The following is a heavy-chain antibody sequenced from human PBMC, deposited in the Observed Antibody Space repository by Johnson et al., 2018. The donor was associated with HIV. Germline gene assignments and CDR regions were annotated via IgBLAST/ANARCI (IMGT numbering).Heavy chain of an antibody. CDR3: AKPYYYDSSGYPAGAFDI. Sequence: QVQLVESGGGLVKPGGSLRLSCAASGFRFSDYSMSWVRKAPGKGLEWVSCISTSGSSIFYADSVKGRFTISRDNSKNTLYLQMNSLRAEDTAVYYCAKPYYYDSSGYPAGAFDIWGQGTMVTVSS. D-gene: IGHD3-22*01. CDR2: ISTSGSSI. J-gene: IGHJ3*02. V-gene: IGHV3-11*04. CDR1: GFRFSDYS.